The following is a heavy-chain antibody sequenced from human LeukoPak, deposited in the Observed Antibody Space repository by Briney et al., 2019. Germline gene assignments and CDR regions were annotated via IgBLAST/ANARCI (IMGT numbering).Heavy chain of an antibody. CDR1: GFTVSSNY. J-gene: IGHJ4*02. Sequence: GGSLRLSCAASGFTVSSNYMSWVRQAPGKGLEWVSVIYSSGSTYYADSVKGRFTISRDNSKNTLYLQMNSLRAEDTAVYYCARNTDYGGNLLFDYWGQGTLVTVSS. V-gene: IGHV3-53*01. CDR2: IYSSGST. D-gene: IGHD4-23*01. CDR3: ARNTDYGGNLLFDY.